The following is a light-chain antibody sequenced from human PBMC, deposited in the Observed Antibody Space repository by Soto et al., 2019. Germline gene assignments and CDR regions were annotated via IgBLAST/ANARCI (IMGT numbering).Light chain of an antibody. CDR1: QSVSSSY. Sequence: EILMAQSPATLSLSPGERATLSCRASQSVSSSYLAWYQQKPGQAPRLLIYDASSRATGIPDRFSGSGSGTDFTLTISRLEPEDFAVYYCQEYGSSRRTFGQGTKVDI. CDR2: DAS. V-gene: IGKV3-20*01. J-gene: IGKJ1*01. CDR3: QEYGSSRRT.